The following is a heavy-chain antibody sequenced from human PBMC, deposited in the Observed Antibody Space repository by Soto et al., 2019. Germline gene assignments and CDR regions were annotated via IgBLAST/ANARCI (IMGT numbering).Heavy chain of an antibody. V-gene: IGHV3-7*01. J-gene: IGHJ3*02. Sequence: EVQLVESGGGLVQPGGSLRLSCAASGFSISNYWMTWVRQAPGKGLEWVANIKEDGNEEYYVDSVKGRFTIPRDNAKNSLYLQMNSLRAEDTAVYYCARDLTPEILPYYYDANDIWGQGTLVTVSS. CDR2: IKEDGNEE. CDR1: GFSISNYW. CDR3: ARDLTPEILPYYYDANDI. D-gene: IGHD3-22*01.